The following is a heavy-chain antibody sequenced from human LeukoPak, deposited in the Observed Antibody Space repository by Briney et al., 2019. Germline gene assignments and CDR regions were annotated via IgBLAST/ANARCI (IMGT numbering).Heavy chain of an antibody. CDR2: IIPIFGTA. Sequence: ASVKVSCKASGYTFTSYGISWVRQAPGQGLEWMGGIIPIFGTANYAQKFQGRVTITADKSTSTAYMELSSLRSEDTAVYYCARTGYYYDSSGEFDYWGQGTLVTVSS. CDR3: ARTGYYYDSSGEFDY. J-gene: IGHJ4*02. V-gene: IGHV1-69*06. CDR1: GYTFTSYG. D-gene: IGHD3-22*01.